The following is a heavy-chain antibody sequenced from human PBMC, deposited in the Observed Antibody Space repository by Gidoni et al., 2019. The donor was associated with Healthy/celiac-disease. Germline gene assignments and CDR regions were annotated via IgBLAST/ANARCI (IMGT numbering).Heavy chain of an antibody. D-gene: IGHD3-22*01. CDR1: GGSISSGDYY. J-gene: IGHJ4*02. CDR2: IYYSGST. V-gene: IGHV4-30-4*01. Sequence: QVQLQESGPGLVKPSQTLSLTCTVSGGSISSGDYYWSWIRQPPGKGLEWIGYIYYSGSTYYNPSLKSRVTISVDTSKNQFSLKLSSVTAADTAVYYCARAPHYYDSSGPPYYFDYWGQGTLVTVSS. CDR3: ARAPHYYDSSGPPYYFDY.